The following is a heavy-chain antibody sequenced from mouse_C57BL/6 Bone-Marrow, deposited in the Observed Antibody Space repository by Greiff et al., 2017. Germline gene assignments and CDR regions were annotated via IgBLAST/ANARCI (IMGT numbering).Heavy chain of an antibody. CDR2: INPSSGYT. D-gene: IGHD1-1*01. CDR3: ARTTTVVAHFDY. CDR1: GYTFTSYT. V-gene: IGHV1-4*01. Sequence: QVQLQQSGAELARPGASVKMSCKASGYTFTSYTMHWVKQRPGQGLEWIGYINPSSGYTKYNQKFKDKATLTADKSSSTAYMQLSSLTSEDSAVYYCARTTTVVAHFDYWGQGTTLTVSS. J-gene: IGHJ2*01.